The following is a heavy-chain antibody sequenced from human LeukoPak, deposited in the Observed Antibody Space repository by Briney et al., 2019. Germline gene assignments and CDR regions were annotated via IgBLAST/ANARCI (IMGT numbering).Heavy chain of an antibody. V-gene: IGHV5-51*01. CDR2: IYPGDSDT. Sequence: PGESLQISCKGSGYSFTNYWIGWVRQMPGKGLEWMGIIYPGDSDTRYSPSFQGQVTISADKSISTAYLQWSSLKASDTAMYYCATSYYYGSGSYYNGFDFWGQGTLVTVSS. J-gene: IGHJ4*02. D-gene: IGHD3-10*01. CDR1: GYSFTNYW. CDR3: ATSYYYGSGSYYNGFDF.